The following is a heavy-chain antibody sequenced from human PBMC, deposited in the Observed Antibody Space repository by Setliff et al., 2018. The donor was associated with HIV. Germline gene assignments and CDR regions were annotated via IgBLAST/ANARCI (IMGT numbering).Heavy chain of an antibody. D-gene: IGHD5-18*01. CDR1: GFTFSHHA. CDR3: AREGSGWCDY. CDR2: IKQDGSEK. V-gene: IGHV3-7*03. Sequence: GGSLRLSCEVSGFTFSHHAMNWVRQAPGKGLERVADIKQDGSEKYHVDSVKGRFTISRDNAQNSLYLQMNSLRAEDTAVYYCAREGSGWCDYWGQGTLVTVSS. J-gene: IGHJ4*02.